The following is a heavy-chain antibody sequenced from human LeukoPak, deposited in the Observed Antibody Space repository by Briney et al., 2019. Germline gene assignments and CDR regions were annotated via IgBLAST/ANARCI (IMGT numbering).Heavy chain of an antibody. J-gene: IGHJ3*02. CDR1: GGSISSGTYY. CDR3: ARKLPFDSLYAFDI. V-gene: IGHV4-61*02. D-gene: IGHD4-23*01. CDR2: IYSSGST. Sequence: SQTLSLTCTVSGGSISSGTYYWTWIRQPAGKGLEWIGRIYSSGSTSYNPSLDSRVRISIDTSKNQFSLKLSSVSAADTAVYYCARKLPFDSLYAFDIWGQGTMVTVSS.